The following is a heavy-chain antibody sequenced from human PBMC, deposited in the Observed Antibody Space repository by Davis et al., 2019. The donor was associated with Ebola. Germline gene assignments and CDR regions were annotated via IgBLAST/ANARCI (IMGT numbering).Heavy chain of an antibody. CDR2: INHSGST. D-gene: IGHD1-26*01. CDR1: GGSFSGYY. J-gene: IGHJ6*03. CDR3: ARLLRYSGSYYYYYYYMDV. V-gene: IGHV4-34*01. Sequence: PSETLSLTCAVYGGSFSGYYWSWIRQPPGKGLEWIGEINHSGSTNYNPSLKSRVTISVDTSKNQFSLKLSSVTAADTAVYYCARLLRYSGSYYYYYYYMDVWGKGTTVTVSS.